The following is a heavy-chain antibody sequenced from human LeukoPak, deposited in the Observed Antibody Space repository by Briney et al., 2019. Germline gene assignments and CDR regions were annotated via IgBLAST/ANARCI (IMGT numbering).Heavy chain of an antibody. J-gene: IGHJ4*02. Sequence: ASVKVSCKASGYTFTSYDINWVRQATGQGLEWMGWMNPNSGNTGYPQKFQGRVTMTRNTSISTAYMELSSLRSEDTAVYYCARGIGSTTVTTLEYYFDYWGQGTLVTVSS. D-gene: IGHD4-17*01. CDR2: MNPNSGNT. CDR3: ARGIGSTTVTTLEYYFDY. CDR1: GYTFTSYD. V-gene: IGHV1-8*01.